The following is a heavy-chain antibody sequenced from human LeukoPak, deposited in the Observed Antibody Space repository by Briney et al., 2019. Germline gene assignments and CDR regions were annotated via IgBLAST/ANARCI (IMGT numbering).Heavy chain of an antibody. D-gene: IGHD4-17*01. CDR3: AREGIGMTTVTPGFDY. V-gene: IGHV4-59*12. CDR2: IYYSGST. J-gene: IGHJ4*02. Sequence: SETLSLTCTVSGGSISSYYWSWIRQPPGKGLEWIGYIYYSGSTNYNPSLKSRVTMSVDRSKNQFSLKLSSVTAADTAVYYCAREGIGMTTVTPGFDYWGQGTLVTVSS. CDR1: GGSISSYY.